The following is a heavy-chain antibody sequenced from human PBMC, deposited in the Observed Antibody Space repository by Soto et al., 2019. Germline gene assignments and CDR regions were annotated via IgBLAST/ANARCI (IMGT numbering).Heavy chain of an antibody. J-gene: IGHJ6*02. Sequence: GESLKISCQGSGYTFNSFWIGWVRQMPGEGLEWMGLMFPWTSDTRYSPSFQGHVSISVDRSTGTGYLQWNSLKASDTAMYYCARLSRASFALDVWGQGTTVTVSS. D-gene: IGHD3-16*01. V-gene: IGHV5-51*01. CDR3: ARLSRASFALDV. CDR1: GYTFNSFW. CDR2: MFPWTSDT.